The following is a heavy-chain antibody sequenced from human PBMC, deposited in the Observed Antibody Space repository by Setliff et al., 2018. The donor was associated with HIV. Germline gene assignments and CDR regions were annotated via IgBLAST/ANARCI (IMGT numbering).Heavy chain of an antibody. V-gene: IGHV1-69-2*01. CDR3: AWGTQRPIDS. J-gene: IGHJ4*02. D-gene: IGHD3-16*01. CDR1: GYTFPDYY. CDR2: IDPDRGDT. Sequence: ASVKVSCKVSGYTFPDYYMQWVRQAPGKGLEWMGLIDPDRGDTVYAEKFQGRVTITADRSIDIAYMKWSSLTSEDTAMYFCAWGTQRPIDSWGQGTLVTVSS.